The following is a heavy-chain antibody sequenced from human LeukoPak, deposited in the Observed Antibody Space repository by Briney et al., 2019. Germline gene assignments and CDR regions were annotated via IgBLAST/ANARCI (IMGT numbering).Heavy chain of an antibody. J-gene: IGHJ4*02. CDR1: GFSFDTYS. V-gene: IGHV3-48*04. D-gene: IGHD4-17*01. CDR2: ISFSSTTI. CDR3: ARVPHDYSGYVAY. Sequence: HPGGSLRLSCAASGFSFDTYSMNWFRQAPGKGLEWVAYISFSSTTIFYADFVKGRFTISRDNAQNSLFLQMSSLRAEDTAVYFCARVPHDYSGYVAYWGQGTLVTVSS.